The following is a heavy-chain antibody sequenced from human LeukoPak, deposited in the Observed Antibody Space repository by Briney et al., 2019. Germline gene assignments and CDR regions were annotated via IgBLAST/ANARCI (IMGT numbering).Heavy chain of an antibody. CDR3: ARQRTWRSAAFDI. CDR1: GGSLSSYY. D-gene: IGHD3-3*01. Sequence: SETLSLTCTVSGGSLSSYYWSWLRQPSGRGLEWIGYIYYSGSTNYNPSLKSRVTMSVDTSKNQFSLKLNSVTAADTAVYYCARQRTWRSAAFDIWGQGTMVIVSS. V-gene: IGHV4-59*01. CDR2: IYYSGST. J-gene: IGHJ3*02.